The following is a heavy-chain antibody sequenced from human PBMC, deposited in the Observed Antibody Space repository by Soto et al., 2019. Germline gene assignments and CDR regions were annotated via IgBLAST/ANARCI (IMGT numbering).Heavy chain of an antibody. CDR1: GVAVSSYW. V-gene: IGHV3-74*01. Sequence: ASLRLCGAASGVAVSSYWMHWVRQAPGKGLVWVSRINSDGSSTSYADSVKGRFTISRDNAKNTLYLQMNSLRAEDTAVYYCARMVRGYYYYYYGMDVWGQGTTVTGSS. D-gene: IGHD3-10*01. CDR2: INSDGSST. CDR3: ARMVRGYYYYYYGMDV. J-gene: IGHJ6*02.